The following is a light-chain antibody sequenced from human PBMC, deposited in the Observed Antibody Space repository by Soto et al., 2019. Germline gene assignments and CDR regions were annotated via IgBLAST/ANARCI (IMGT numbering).Light chain of an antibody. Sequence: DIVMTQSPDSLAVSPGERATINCKSSQVVLYRSLNKHYLAWYQQKPGRPPTLLIYWAWTRESGVTERFSGSGSGTDFTLTISSLQVEDGAVYSWHQYYRSLLRFDGGTKVDI. CDR1: QVVLYRSLNKHY. V-gene: IGKV4-1*01. J-gene: IGKJ4*02. CDR3: HQYYRSLLR. CDR2: WAW.